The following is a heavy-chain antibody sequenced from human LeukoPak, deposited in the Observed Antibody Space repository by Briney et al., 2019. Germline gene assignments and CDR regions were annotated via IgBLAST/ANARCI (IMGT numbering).Heavy chain of an antibody. CDR2: IYPGDSDT. CDR3: ARASLTGDRAFDI. CDR1: GYGFTSYW. Sequence: GESLKISCKGSGYGFTSYWIGWVRQMPGKGLEWMGIIYPGDSDTRYSPSFQGQVTISADKSISTAYLQWSSLKASDTAMYYCARASLTGDRAFDIWGQGTMVTVSS. D-gene: IGHD7-27*01. V-gene: IGHV5-51*01. J-gene: IGHJ3*02.